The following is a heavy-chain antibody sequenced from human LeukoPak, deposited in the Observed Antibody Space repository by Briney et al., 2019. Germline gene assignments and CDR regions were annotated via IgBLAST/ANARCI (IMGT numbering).Heavy chain of an antibody. CDR3: ARDKIGGINFDY. Sequence: SETLSLTCAVYGGSFSGYYWGWIRQTPGKGLEWIGKINHSGSTNYNPSLKSRVTISVDTSKNQFSLKVSSVTAADTAVYYCARDKIGGINFDYWGQGTLITVSA. CDR1: GGSFSGYY. J-gene: IGHJ4*02. V-gene: IGHV4-34*01. CDR2: INHSGST. D-gene: IGHD2/OR15-2a*01.